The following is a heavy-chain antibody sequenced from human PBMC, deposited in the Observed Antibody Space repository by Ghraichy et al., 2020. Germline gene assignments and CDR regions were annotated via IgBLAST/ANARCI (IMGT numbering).Heavy chain of an antibody. CDR2: IYYSGST. CDR1: GGSISSYY. J-gene: IGHJ6*02. Sequence: ESLNISCTVSGGSISSYYWSWIRQPPGKGLEWIGYIYYSGSTNYNPSLKSRVTISVDTSKNQFSLKLSSVTAADTAVYYCARVVVVVAATGLSDYYGMDVWGQGTTVTVSS. D-gene: IGHD2-15*01. V-gene: IGHV4-59*01. CDR3: ARVVVVVAATGLSDYYGMDV.